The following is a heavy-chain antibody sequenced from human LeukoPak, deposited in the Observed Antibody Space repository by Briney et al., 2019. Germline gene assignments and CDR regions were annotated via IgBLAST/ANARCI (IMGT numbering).Heavy chain of an antibody. CDR3: AREARFGDIVVVPAAGLVDAFDI. CDR2: INHSGST. V-gene: IGHV4-34*01. J-gene: IGHJ3*02. Sequence: SETLSLTCAVYGGSFSGYFWSWIRQPPGKGLEWIGEINHSGSTNYNPSLKSRVTISVDRSKNQFSLKLSSVTAADTAVYYCAREARFGDIVVVPAAGLVDAFDIWGQGTMVTVSS. CDR1: GGSFSGYF. D-gene: IGHD2-2*01.